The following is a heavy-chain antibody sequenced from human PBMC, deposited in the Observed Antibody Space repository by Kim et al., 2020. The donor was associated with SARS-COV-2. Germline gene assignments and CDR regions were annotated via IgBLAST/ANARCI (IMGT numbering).Heavy chain of an antibody. J-gene: IGHJ6*02. Sequence: GGSLRLSCAASGFTFDDYTMHWVRQTPGKGLEWVGLISWNGATTAYADSVRGRFTISRDNSKDSLYLQMNSLGSEDTALYYCATDLRPITKYAGMEVWG. V-gene: IGHV3-43*01. CDR2: ISWNGATT. CDR3: ATDLRPITKYAGMEV. D-gene: IGHD1-1*01. CDR1: GFTFDDYT.